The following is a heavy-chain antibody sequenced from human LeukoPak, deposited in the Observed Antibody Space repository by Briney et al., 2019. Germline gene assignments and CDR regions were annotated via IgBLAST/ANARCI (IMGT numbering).Heavy chain of an antibody. V-gene: IGHV4-30-4*01. D-gene: IGHD6-19*01. Sequence: MPSQTLSLTCTVSGGSISSGDYYWSWIRQPPGKGLEWIGYIYYSGSTYYNPSLKSRVTISVDTSKNQFSLKLSSVTAADTAVYYCARDRGGSSGFYYFDYWGQGTLVTVSS. J-gene: IGHJ4*02. CDR1: GGSISSGDYY. CDR2: IYYSGST. CDR3: ARDRGGSSGFYYFDY.